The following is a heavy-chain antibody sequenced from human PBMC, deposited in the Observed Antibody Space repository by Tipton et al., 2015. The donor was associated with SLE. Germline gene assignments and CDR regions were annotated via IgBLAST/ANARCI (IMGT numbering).Heavy chain of an antibody. Sequence: TLSLTCTVSGGSISSGHYWGWIRQSPGRGLEWIGEFNHTGSTNYNPSLKSRVTISVDTSKNQLSLKLTSVTAADAAIYYCARGVAGYYFYYYMDVWGKGTTVTISS. V-gene: IGHV4-34*01. D-gene: IGHD2-15*01. J-gene: IGHJ6*03. CDR3: ARGVAGYYFYYYMDV. CDR2: FNHTGST. CDR1: GGSISSGHY.